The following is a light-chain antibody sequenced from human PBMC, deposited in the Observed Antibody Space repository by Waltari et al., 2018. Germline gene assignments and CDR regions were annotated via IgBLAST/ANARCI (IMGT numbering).Light chain of an antibody. V-gene: IGKV3-15*01. CDR2: GIS. CDR3: QQYFNWPLT. CDR1: QTIYHF. Sequence: IVMTQSPGTLSVSPGQRASLSCRASQTIYHFLAWYQQKPGQSPRLLLHGISTRAAGVPARFTGSGSGADFTLTIDSLQSDDFALYFCQQYFNWPLTFGQGTKVEI. J-gene: IGKJ1*01.